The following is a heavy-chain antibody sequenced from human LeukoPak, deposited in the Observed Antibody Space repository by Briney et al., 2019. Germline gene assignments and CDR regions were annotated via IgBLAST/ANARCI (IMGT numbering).Heavy chain of an antibody. D-gene: IGHD3-10*01. CDR2: ISGSGGST. V-gene: IGHV3-23*01. Sequence: GGSLRLSCAASGFTFSSYAMSWVRQAPGKGLEWVSAISGSGGSTYYADSVKGRFTISRDNFKNTLYLQMNSLRAEDTAVYYCAKRLLVRGVVPDAFDIWGQGTMVTVSS. CDR1: GFTFSSYA. J-gene: IGHJ3*02. CDR3: AKRLLVRGVVPDAFDI.